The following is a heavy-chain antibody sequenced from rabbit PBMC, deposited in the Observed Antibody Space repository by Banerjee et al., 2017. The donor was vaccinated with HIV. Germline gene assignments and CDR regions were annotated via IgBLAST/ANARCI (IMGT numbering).Heavy chain of an antibody. D-gene: IGHD1-1*01. CDR3: ARDSFGSSGYHIFNL. V-gene: IGHV1S45*01. CDR1: GFSFSSSYW. J-gene: IGHJ4*01. CDR2: IYAGSSDST. Sequence: QEQLEESGGDLVKPGASLTLSCTASGFSFSSSYWICWVRQAPGKGLEWIACIYAGSSDSTYYASWAKGRFTISSTSSTTVTLKMTSLTAADTATYFCARDSFGSSGYHIFNLWGPGTLVTVS.